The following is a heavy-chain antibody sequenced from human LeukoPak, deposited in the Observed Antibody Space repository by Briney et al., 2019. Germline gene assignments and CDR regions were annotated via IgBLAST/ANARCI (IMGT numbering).Heavy chain of an antibody. J-gene: IGHJ4*02. V-gene: IGHV4-34*01. CDR2: INHSGST. Sequence: SETLSLTCAVYGGSFSGYYWSWIRQPPGKGLEWIGEINHSGSTNYNPSLKSRVTISVDTSKNQFSLKLSSVTAADTAVYYCARGRVKGYCSGGSCYSRPNYFDYWGQGTLVTVSS. CDR1: GGSFSGYY. D-gene: IGHD2-15*01. CDR3: ARGRVKGYCSGGSCYSRPNYFDY.